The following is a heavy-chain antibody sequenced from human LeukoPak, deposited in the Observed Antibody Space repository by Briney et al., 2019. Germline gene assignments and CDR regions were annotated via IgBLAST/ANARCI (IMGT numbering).Heavy chain of an antibody. Sequence: GGSLRLSCAASGFTFSSYSMNWVRRAPGKGLEWVSSISSSSSYIYYADSVKGRFTISRDNAKNSLYLQMNSLRAEDTAVYYCARDRGYYYGAFDIWGQGTMVTVSS. V-gene: IGHV3-21*01. D-gene: IGHD3-22*01. CDR1: GFTFSSYS. J-gene: IGHJ3*02. CDR2: ISSSSSYI. CDR3: ARDRGYYYGAFDI.